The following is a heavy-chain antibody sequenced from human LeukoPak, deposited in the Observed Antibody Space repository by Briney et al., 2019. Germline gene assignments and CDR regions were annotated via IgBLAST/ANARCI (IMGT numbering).Heavy chain of an antibody. CDR1: GFTFSSYW. Sequence: GGSLRLSCAASGFTFSSYWMHWVRQAPGKGLEWVAFIRSDGSNKYYADSVKGRFTISRDNSKNTLYLEINSLRAEDTAVYYCAKTPSNSWGLFDYWGQGTLVTVSS. CDR2: IRSDGSNK. V-gene: IGHV3-30*02. CDR3: AKTPSNSWGLFDY. D-gene: IGHD6-13*01. J-gene: IGHJ4*02.